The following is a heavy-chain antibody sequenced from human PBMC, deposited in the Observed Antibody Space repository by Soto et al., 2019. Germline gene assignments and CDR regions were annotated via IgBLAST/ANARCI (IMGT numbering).Heavy chain of an antibody. V-gene: IGHV5-51*01. J-gene: IGHJ5*02. CDR1: GYTFIYFW. D-gene: IGHD3-10*01. CDR3: AQEATSHGSDYAAFDP. CDR2: IYPGASDI. Sequence: GESLKIPCQASGYTFIYFWVAWVRQVPGKSVEWVGVIYPGASDIRYSPSFEGHVTISADKSTNTAYLQWSSLEAADTAIYYSAQEATSHGSDYAAFDPWGPGSLVTVS.